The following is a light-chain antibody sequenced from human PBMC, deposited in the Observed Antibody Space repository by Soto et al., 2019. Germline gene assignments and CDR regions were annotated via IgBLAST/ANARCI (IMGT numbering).Light chain of an antibody. CDR3: QHYNSYSEA. V-gene: IGKV1-5*03. Sequence: DIQMTQSPSTLSGSVGDRVTITCRASQTISSWLAWYQQKPGKAPKLLIYKASTLKSGVPSRFSGSGSGTEFTLTITSLPPDDFANYYCQHYNSYSEAFGQGTKVDIK. J-gene: IGKJ1*01. CDR2: KAS. CDR1: QTISSW.